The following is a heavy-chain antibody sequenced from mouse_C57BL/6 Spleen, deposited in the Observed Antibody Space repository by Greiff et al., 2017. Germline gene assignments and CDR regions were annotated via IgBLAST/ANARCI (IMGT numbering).Heavy chain of an antibody. D-gene: IGHD2-3*01. CDR2: ISSGGDYI. CDR3: TRDSDGYYFPFGY. J-gene: IGHJ2*01. Sequence: EVQLVESGEGLVKPGGSLKLSCAASGFTFSSYAMPWVRQTPEKRLEWVAYISSGGDYIYYADTVKGRFTISRDNARNTLYLQMSSLKSEDTAMYYCTRDSDGYYFPFGYWGQGTTLTVSS. CDR1: GFTFSSYA. V-gene: IGHV5-9-1*02.